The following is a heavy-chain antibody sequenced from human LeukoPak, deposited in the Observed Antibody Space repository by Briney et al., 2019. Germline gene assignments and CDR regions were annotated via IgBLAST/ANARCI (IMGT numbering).Heavy chain of an antibody. V-gene: IGHV3-9*01. CDR1: EFTFSDYA. J-gene: IGHJ4*02. Sequence: GGSLRLSCAASEFTFSDYAMHWVRQAPGKGLEWVSGISWNSGSIGYADSVKGRFTISRDNAKNSLYLQMNSLRAEDTALYYCAKGGAKEAPEYYFDYWGQGTLVTVSS. CDR2: ISWNSGSI. CDR3: AKGGAKEAPEYYFDY. D-gene: IGHD1-26*01.